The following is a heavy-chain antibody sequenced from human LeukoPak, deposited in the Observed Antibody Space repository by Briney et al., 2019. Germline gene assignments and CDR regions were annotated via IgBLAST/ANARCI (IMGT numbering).Heavy chain of an antibody. J-gene: IGHJ6*03. D-gene: IGHD6-13*01. V-gene: IGHV4-34*01. CDR2: INHSGST. CDR3: ARAQYYWGLASAGYYYYMDV. CDR1: GGSFSGYY. Sequence: PSETLSLTCAVYGGSFSGYYWSWIRQPPGKGLEWIGEINHSGSTNYNPSLKSRVTISIDTSKNQFSLKLSSVTAADTAVYYCARAQYYWGLASAGYYYYMDVWGKGTTVTVSS.